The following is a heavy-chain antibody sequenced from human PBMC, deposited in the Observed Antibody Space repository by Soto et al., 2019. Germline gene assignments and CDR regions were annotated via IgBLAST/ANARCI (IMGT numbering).Heavy chain of an antibody. CDR2: ISHSGSP. CDR3: VRQGIGVLHGLVDV. V-gene: IGHV4-30-2*01. J-gene: IGHJ6*02. Sequence: SEALSLTWAVSGGSTSSGGYSWSWLRQAPGKGLEWIGYISHSGSPYYNPALKSRVTISVDTSKNQFSLRLSSVTAADTAVYYCVRQGIGVLHGLVDVWGQGTTVTVSS. D-gene: IGHD1-26*01. CDR1: GGSTSSGGYS.